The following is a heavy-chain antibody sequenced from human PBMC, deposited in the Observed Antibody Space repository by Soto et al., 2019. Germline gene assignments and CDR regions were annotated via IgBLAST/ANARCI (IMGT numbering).Heavy chain of an antibody. J-gene: IGHJ5*02. CDR2: ISTYDDKT. CDR3: ARDLGYCNSSGCFRNWFDP. V-gene: IGHV1-18*01. D-gene: IGHD2-15*01. Sequence: QVQLVQSGAEVKTPGASVKVSCRASGYSFRTHGISWVRQAPGQGLEWMGWISTYDDKTNFPQKFQGRITMTTDTSTSTAYMELRNLRSDDTAVYFCARDLGYCNSSGCFRNWFDPWGQGTLVTVSS. CDR1: GYSFRTHG.